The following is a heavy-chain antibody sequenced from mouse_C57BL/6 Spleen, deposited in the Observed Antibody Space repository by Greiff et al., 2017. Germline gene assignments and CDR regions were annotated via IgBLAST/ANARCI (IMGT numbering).Heavy chain of an antibody. V-gene: IGHV1-42*01. J-gene: IGHJ2*01. CDR3: AIPPIYYGNYRVYFDY. CDR1: GYSFTGYY. D-gene: IGHD2-1*01. Sequence: EVQLQQSGPELVKPGASVKISCKASGYSFTGYYMNWVKQSPEKSLEWIGEINPSTGGTTYNQKFKAKATLTVDKSSSTAYMQLKSLTSEDSAVYYCAIPPIYYGNYRVYFDYWGQGTTLTVSS. CDR2: INPSTGGT.